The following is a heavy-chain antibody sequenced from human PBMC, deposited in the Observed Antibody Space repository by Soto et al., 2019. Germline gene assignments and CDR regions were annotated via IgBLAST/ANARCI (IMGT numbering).Heavy chain of an antibody. Sequence: SVKVSCKASGGTFSSYAISWVRQAPGQGLEWMGGIIPIFGTANYAQKFQGRVTITADKATRTAYMELSSLRSEDTAVYYCARDWGGKSIAAAGIDFYYYYYGMDVWGQGTTVTVSS. D-gene: IGHD6-13*01. J-gene: IGHJ6*02. CDR2: IIPIFGTA. V-gene: IGHV1-69*06. CDR1: GGTFSSYA. CDR3: ARDWGGKSIAAAGIDFYYYYYGMDV.